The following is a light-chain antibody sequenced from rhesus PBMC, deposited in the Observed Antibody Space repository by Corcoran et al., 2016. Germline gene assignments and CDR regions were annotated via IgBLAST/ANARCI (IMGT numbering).Light chain of an antibody. V-gene: IGKV1-22*01. Sequence: DIQMTQSPSSLSASVGDTVTITCRASQSISSWLSWYQQKPGNSPKLLSYKASPLQSGVPSRFSVSGYGTDFPLTISILQSEDFATYYCQQYSSSPYSFGQGTKVEIK. CDR2: KAS. CDR1: QSISSW. J-gene: IGKJ2*01. CDR3: QQYSSSPYS.